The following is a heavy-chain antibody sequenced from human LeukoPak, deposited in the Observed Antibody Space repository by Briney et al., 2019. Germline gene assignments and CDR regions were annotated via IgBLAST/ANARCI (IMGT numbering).Heavy chain of an antibody. CDR3: ARQEGYQLLFNY. D-gene: IGHD2-2*01. Sequence: SQTLSLTCTVSGGSISSGSYYWSWIRQPAGKGLEWIGRIYTSGSTNYNPSLKSRVTISVDTSKNQFSLKLSSVTAADTAVYYCARQEGYQLLFNYWGQGTLVTVSS. V-gene: IGHV4-61*02. CDR1: GGSISSGSYY. CDR2: IYTSGST. J-gene: IGHJ4*02.